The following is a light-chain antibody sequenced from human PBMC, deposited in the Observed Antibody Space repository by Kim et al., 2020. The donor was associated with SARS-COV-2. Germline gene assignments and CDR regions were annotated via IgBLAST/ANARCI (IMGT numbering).Light chain of an antibody. CDR1: QSLSSSH. J-gene: IGKJ4*01. CDR3: QQYGTSPLT. V-gene: IGKV3-20*01. Sequence: APGEGATLACRASQSLSSSHLAWYQQKPGQAPRLLIYGASSRAAGIPDRFSGSGSGTGFTLTISRLEPEDFAVYYCQQYGTSPLTFGGGTKVDIK. CDR2: GAS.